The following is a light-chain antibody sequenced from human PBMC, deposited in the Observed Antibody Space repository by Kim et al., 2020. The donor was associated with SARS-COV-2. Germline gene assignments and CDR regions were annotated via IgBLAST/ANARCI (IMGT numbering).Light chain of an antibody. CDR2: DVS. CDR3: SSYTSSSTLGV. V-gene: IGLV2-14*03. J-gene: IGLJ1*01. CDR1: SSDVGGYNY. Sequence: QSITCACTGTSSDVGGYNYVSWYQQHPGKAPKLLIYDVSNRPSGVSNRFSGSKSGNTASLTISGLQAENEADYYCSSYTSSSTLGVFGTGTKVTVL.